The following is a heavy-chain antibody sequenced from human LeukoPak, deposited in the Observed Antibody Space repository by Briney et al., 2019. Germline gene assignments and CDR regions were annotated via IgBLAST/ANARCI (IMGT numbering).Heavy chain of an antibody. CDR1: GFIVNTCY. V-gene: IGHV3-48*03. CDR3: ARDNYDSSGYYFD. D-gene: IGHD3-22*01. CDR2: ISSSGSTI. J-gene: IGHJ4*02. Sequence: PGGSLRLSCAASGFIVNTCYMSWVRQAPGKGLEWVSYISSSGSTIYYADSVKGRFTISRDNAKNSLYLQMNSLRAEDTAVYYCARDNYDSSGYYFDWGQGTLVTVSS.